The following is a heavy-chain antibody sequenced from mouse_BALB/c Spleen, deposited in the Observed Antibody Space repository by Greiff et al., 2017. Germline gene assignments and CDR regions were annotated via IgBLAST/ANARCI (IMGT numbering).Heavy chain of an antibody. Sequence: QVQLQQPGAELVRPGASVKLSCKASGYTFTSYWINWVKQRPGQGLEWIGNIYPSDSYTNYNQKFKDKATLTVDKSSSTAYMQLSSPTSEDSAVYYCTRFYDGYHDWYFDVWGAGTTVTVSS. J-gene: IGHJ1*01. CDR1: GYTFTSYW. V-gene: IGHV1-69*02. CDR3: TRFYDGYHDWYFDV. CDR2: IYPSDSYT. D-gene: IGHD2-3*01.